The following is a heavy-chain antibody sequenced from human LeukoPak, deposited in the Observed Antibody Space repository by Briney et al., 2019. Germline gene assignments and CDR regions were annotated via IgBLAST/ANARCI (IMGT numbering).Heavy chain of an antibody. CDR3: AKGHYGSGSPDYFDY. D-gene: IGHD3-10*01. CDR2: VTYDGSDK. J-gene: IGHJ4*02. CDR1: GFTFSDYG. V-gene: IGHV3-30*18. Sequence: GSSLRLSCAASGFTFSDYGMHWVRQAPGKGLEWVAIVTYDGSDKYYADSVKGRFTISRDNSKNTLYLLMNSLRAEDTAVYYCAKGHYGSGSPDYFDYWGQGTLVTVSS.